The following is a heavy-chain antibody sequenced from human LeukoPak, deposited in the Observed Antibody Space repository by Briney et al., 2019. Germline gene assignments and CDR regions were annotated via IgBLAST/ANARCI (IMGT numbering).Heavy chain of an antibody. CDR1: GGSISSSNW. CDR2: IYHSGST. V-gene: IGHV4-4*02. J-gene: IGHJ1*01. D-gene: IGHD6-6*01. CDR3: ARHLYSSSPEYFQH. Sequence: SGALSLTCAVSGGSISSSNWWSWVRQPPGKGLEWIGEIYHSGSTNYNPSLKSRVTISVDKSKNQFSLKLSSVTAADTAVYHCARHLYSSSPEYFQHWGQGTLVTVSS.